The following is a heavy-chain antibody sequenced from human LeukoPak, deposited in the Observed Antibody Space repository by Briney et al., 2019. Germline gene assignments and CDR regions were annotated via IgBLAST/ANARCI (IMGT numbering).Heavy chain of an antibody. D-gene: IGHD1-26*01. Sequence: GGSLRLSCAASGFTFSNYAMSWVRQAPGKGLEWVSSFGTRSSSIYYAHSVTGRFIVSRDNAKNSLFLQMNSLRAEDTAVYYCAKDGPYSGSYLYYFDYWGQGTLVTVSS. J-gene: IGHJ4*02. CDR1: GFTFSNYA. V-gene: IGHV3-21*01. CDR2: FGTRSSSI. CDR3: AKDGPYSGSYLYYFDY.